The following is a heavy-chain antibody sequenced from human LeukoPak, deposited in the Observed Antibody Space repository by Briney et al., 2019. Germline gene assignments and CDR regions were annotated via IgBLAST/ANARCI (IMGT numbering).Heavy chain of an antibody. CDR3: TPYSSSSGSFQH. CDR2: IKQDGSEK. Sequence: PGGSLRLSCAASGFTVSSNYMSWVRQAPGKGLECVANIKQDGSEKNYVDSVKGRFTISRDNAKNSLYLQMNSLRAEDTAVYYCTPYSSSSGSFQHWGQGTLVTVSS. V-gene: IGHV3-7*01. CDR1: GFTVSSNY. D-gene: IGHD6-6*01. J-gene: IGHJ1*01.